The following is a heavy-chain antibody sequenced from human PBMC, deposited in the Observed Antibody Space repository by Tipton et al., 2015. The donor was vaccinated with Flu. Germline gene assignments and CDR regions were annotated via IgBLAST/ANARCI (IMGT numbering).Heavy chain of an antibody. Sequence: TLSLTCTVSGGSISHYYWSWIRQPPGKGLEWIGYIYYSGSTNYNPSLKSRVTISIDTSKNQLSLKLSSVTAADTAVYYCARGWQWLADAFDYWGQGTLVTVSS. D-gene: IGHD6-19*01. CDR1: GGSISHYY. V-gene: IGHV4-59*08. CDR2: IYYSGST. J-gene: IGHJ4*02. CDR3: ARGWQWLADAFDY.